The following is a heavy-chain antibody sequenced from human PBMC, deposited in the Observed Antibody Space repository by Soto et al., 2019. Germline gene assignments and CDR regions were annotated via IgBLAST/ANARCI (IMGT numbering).Heavy chain of an antibody. J-gene: IGHJ4*02. D-gene: IGHD3-3*01. CDR1: GGSFKSGSYS. CDR3: ARDFAYFDS. CDR2: VYHTGRT. V-gene: IGHV4-61*01. Sequence: SETLSLTCTVSGGSFKSGSYSWSWIRQPPGKGLEWIGYVYHTGRTSYNPSLKSRVSRSMDTSKNQFSLNLDSVTAADTAVYFCARDFAYFDSWGQGTLVTVS.